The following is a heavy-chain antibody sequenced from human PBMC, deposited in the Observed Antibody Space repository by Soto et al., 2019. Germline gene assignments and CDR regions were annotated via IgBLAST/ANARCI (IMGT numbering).Heavy chain of an antibody. J-gene: IGHJ5*02. CDR2: IIPSFGTA. CDR3: ARDRGPSSGYYPYWFDP. CDR1: GGTFSGYA. Sequence: QVQLVQSGAEVKKPGSSVKVSCKASGGTFSGYAISWVRQAPGQGLEWMGEIIPSFGTANYAQKFQGRVTITADESTSTAYMELSSLRSEDTAVYYCARDRGPSSGYYPYWFDPWGQGTLVTVSS. V-gene: IGHV1-69*12. D-gene: IGHD3-22*01.